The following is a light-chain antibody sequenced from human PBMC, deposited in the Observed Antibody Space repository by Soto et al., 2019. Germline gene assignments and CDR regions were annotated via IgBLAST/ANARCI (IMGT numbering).Light chain of an antibody. CDR1: QSVSGY. CDR2: DFS. Sequence: ETVMTQSPATLSLSPGERATLSCRASQSVSGYFAWYQQKPGQAPRLLIYDFSNRAPGIPARFSGSWSGTDFTLTISSLEPEDSAVYYCQHRSNWPPLTFGGGTKVEIK. J-gene: IGKJ4*01. V-gene: IGKV3-11*01. CDR3: QHRSNWPPLT.